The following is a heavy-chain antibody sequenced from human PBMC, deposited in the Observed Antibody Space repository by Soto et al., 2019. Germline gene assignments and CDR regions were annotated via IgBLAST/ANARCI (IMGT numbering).Heavy chain of an antibody. CDR3: ARDSPQGIDY. CDR1: GFTFSSSA. D-gene: IGHD3-10*01. J-gene: IGHJ4*02. Sequence: QVQLVESGGGVVQPGRSLRLSCAASGFTFSSSAMHWVRQAPGNGLEWVAGIAYDGSNKYHADSVKGRFTISRDNSKNTLYVQMNNLRGEDTAVYYCARDSPQGIDYWGQGALVTVSS. CDR2: IAYDGSNK. V-gene: IGHV3-30-3*01.